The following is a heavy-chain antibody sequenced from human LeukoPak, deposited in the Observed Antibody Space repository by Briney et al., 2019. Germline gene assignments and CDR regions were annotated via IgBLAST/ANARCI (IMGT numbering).Heavy chain of an antibody. V-gene: IGHV4-59*01. D-gene: IGHD3-22*01. Sequence: SQTLSLTCTVSGVSFSSYCWTWIRHPPGKGLEWIGYIYYSGSTNKNPPLNSQVTMSIDTSKKQFSLKLSSVTAADTAVYYCARVNYDSSGYFDYWGQGALVTVCS. CDR2: IYYSGST. J-gene: IGHJ4*02. CDR1: GVSFSSYC. CDR3: ARVNYDSSGYFDY.